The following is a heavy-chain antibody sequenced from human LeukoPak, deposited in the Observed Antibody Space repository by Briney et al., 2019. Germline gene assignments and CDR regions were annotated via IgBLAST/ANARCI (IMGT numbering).Heavy chain of an antibody. V-gene: IGHV3-20*01. CDR2: INWNGGST. Sequence: GGSLRLFCAASGFIFDDYGMSWVRQAPGKGLEWVSGINWNGGSTGYADSVKGRFTISRDNAKNSLYLQMNSLRAEDTALYHCARFSMYYYDSSGYYFDYWGQGTLVTVSS. CDR3: ARFSMYYYDSSGYYFDY. J-gene: IGHJ4*02. D-gene: IGHD3-22*01. CDR1: GFIFDDYG.